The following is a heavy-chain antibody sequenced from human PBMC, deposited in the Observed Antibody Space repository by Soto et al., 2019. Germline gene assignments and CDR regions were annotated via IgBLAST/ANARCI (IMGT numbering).Heavy chain of an antibody. D-gene: IGHD3-3*02. CDR3: AAILGMDV. CDR2: IKKDGSEK. CDR1: GFTFSNYW. J-gene: IGHJ6*02. Sequence: EVQLVESGGGLVQPGGSLRLSCAVSGFTFSNYWMSWVRQAPGKGLEWVANIKKDGSEKYYVDSVKCRFMISRDNGKKSLYLQMNGLRAEDTAVYYCAAILGMDVWGQGTTVTVSS. V-gene: IGHV3-7*05.